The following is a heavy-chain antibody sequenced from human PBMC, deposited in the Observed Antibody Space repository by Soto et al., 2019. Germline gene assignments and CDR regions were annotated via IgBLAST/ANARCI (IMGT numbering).Heavy chain of an antibody. D-gene: IGHD6-19*01. V-gene: IGHV3-30*18. CDR2: ISYDGSNK. CDR3: AKDLLFAPYSSGWYSYYGIDV. J-gene: IGHJ6*02. Sequence: GGSLRLSCAASGFTFISYGMHWVRQAPGKGLEWVAVISYDGSNKYYADSVKGRFTISRDNSKNTLYLQMNSLRAEDTAVYYCAKDLLFAPYSSGWYSYYGIDVWGQGTTVTVSS. CDR1: GFTFISYG.